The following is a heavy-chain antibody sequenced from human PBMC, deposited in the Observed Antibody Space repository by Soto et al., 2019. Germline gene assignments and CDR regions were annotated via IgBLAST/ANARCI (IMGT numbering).Heavy chain of an antibody. J-gene: IGHJ6*02. Sequence: PGGSLRLSCTFSGFTSDDYDYALTWVRQAPGKGPQWLGLIRGSTYGGTTEYTASVKGRFTISRDDSKGIAYLQMNSLKTEDTAVYYCSRDGDFYGLDVWGQGTTVTVSS. CDR1: GFTSDDYDYA. CDR2: IRGSTYGGTT. CDR3: SRDGDFYGLDV. D-gene: IGHD3-3*01. V-gene: IGHV3-49*04.